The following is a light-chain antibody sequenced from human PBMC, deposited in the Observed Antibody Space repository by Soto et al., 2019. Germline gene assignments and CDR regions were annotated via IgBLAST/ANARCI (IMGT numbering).Light chain of an antibody. J-gene: IGKJ1*01. CDR3: QHYNSYSEA. CDR2: RAS. V-gene: IGKV1-5*03. CDR1: QSISSC. Sequence: DIRMTQAPCTLSSSLGGRGTITFRASQSISSCLAWYQQKPGKAPKLLIYRASTIATGVPSRFSGSGSGTEFTLTISSLQPDDFATYYCQHYNSYSEAFGQGTKVDIK.